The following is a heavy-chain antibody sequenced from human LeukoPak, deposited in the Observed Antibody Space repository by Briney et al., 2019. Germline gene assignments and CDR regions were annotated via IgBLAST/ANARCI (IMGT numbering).Heavy chain of an antibody. D-gene: IGHD2-15*01. CDR1: GYTFTGYY. Sequence: ASVKVSCKASGYTFTGYYMHWVRQAPGQGLEWMGWINPNSGGTNYAQKFQGRVTMTRDTSISTAYMELSRLRSDGTAVYYCARDCSGGSCYSVRYWGQGTLVTVSS. J-gene: IGHJ4*02. CDR3: ARDCSGGSCYSVRY. CDR2: INPNSGGT. V-gene: IGHV1-2*02.